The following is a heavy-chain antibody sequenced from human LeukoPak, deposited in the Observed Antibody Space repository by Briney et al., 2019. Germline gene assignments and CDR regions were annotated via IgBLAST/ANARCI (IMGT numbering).Heavy chain of an antibody. D-gene: IGHD2-8*01. CDR2: IYYSGST. J-gene: IGHJ4*02. CDR3: ARDQWWPDY. Sequence: PSETLSLTCTVSGGSISSSSYYWGWIRQPPGKGLEWIGSIYYSGSTYYNPSLKSRVTISVDTSKNQFSLKLSSVTAADTAVYYCARDQWWPDYWGQGTLVTVSS. CDR1: GGSISSSSYY. V-gene: IGHV4-39*02.